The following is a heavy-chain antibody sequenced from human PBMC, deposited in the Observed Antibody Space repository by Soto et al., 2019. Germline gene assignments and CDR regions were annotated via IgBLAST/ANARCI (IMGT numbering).Heavy chain of an antibody. V-gene: IGHV3-23*01. J-gene: IGHJ3*02. D-gene: IGHD2-8*02. CDR1: GFTFSTYA. CDR2: ISRSGGNT. Sequence: PGGSLRLSCAVSGFTFSTYAMSWVRQAPGKGLEWVSAISRSGGNTYYADSVKGRFTISRDNSKNTVFLQMNSLTAGDTAVYYCAKATATGGGAFDIRGQGTMVTVSS. CDR3: AKATATGGGAFDI.